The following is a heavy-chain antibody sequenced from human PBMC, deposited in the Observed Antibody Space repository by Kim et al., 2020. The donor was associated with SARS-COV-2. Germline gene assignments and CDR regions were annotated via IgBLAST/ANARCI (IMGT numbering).Heavy chain of an antibody. V-gene: IGHV3-48*02. D-gene: IGHD2-2*01. CDR3: ARDVGQPETVPYYYYYYMDV. CDR1: GFTFSSYS. Sequence: GGSLRLSCAASGFTFSSYSMNWVRQAPGKGLEWVSYISSSSSTIYYADSVKGRFTISRDNAKNSLYLQMNSLRDEDTAVYYCARDVGQPETVPYYYYYYMDVWGKGTTVTVSS. J-gene: IGHJ6*03. CDR2: ISSSSSTI.